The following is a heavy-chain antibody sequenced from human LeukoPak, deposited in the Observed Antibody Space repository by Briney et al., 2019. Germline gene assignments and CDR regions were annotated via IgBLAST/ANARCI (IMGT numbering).Heavy chain of an antibody. CDR3: ARGKRRITMIVVVIDYFDY. Sequence: ASVKVSFKASGYTFTSYYMHWVRQAPGQGLEWMGIINPSGGSTSYAQKFQGRVTMTRDTSTSTVYMELSSLRSEDTAVYYCARGKRRITMIVVVIDYFDYWGQGTLVTVSS. CDR2: INPSGGST. J-gene: IGHJ4*02. D-gene: IGHD3-22*01. CDR1: GYTFTSYY. V-gene: IGHV1-46*01.